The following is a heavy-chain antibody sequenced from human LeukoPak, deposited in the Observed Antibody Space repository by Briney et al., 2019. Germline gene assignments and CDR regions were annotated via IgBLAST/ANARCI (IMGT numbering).Heavy chain of an antibody. CDR1: GFTFTDYY. Sequence: GGSLRLSCAASGFTFTDYYMNWIRQAPGKGLEWVSSISRGGNSIYYADSVKGRFTISRDNSKNTLYLQMNSLRAEDTAVYYCAKARSGEYSGSSFDYWGQGTLVTVSS. D-gene: IGHD1-26*01. V-gene: IGHV3-11*04. J-gene: IGHJ4*02. CDR2: ISRGGNSI. CDR3: AKARSGEYSGSSFDY.